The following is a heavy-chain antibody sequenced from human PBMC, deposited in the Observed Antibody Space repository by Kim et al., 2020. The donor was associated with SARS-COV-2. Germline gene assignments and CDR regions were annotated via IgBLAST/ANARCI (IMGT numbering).Heavy chain of an antibody. CDR1: GGSISSSSYY. V-gene: IGHV4-39*01. Sequence: SETLSLTCTVSGGSISSSSYYWGWIRQPPGKGLEWIGSIYYSGSTYYNPSLKSRVTISVDTSKNQFSLKLSSVTAADTAVYYCARHLRELPVDYWGQGTLVTVSS. J-gene: IGHJ4*02. CDR2: IYYSGST. D-gene: IGHD1-26*01. CDR3: ARHLRELPVDY.